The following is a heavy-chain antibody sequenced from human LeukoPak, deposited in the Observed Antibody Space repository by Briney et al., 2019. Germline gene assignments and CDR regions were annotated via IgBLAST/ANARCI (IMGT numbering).Heavy chain of an antibody. CDR3: VKGLAAAGTNY. V-gene: IGHV3-64D*09. Sequence: GGSLRLSCSASGFTFSSYGMHWVRQAPGKGLEYVSTISSNGGSTYYADSVKGRFTISRDNSKNTLYLQMSSLRVEDTAVYYCVKGLAAAGTNYWGQGTLVTVSS. CDR2: ISSNGGST. CDR1: GFTFSSYG. J-gene: IGHJ4*02. D-gene: IGHD6-13*01.